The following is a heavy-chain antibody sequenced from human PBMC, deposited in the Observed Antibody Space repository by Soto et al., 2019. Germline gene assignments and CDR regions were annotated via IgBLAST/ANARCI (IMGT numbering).Heavy chain of an antibody. D-gene: IGHD3-3*01. J-gene: IGHJ6*02. Sequence: LSLPCTVSGGSLSGYYWSWIRQPPGKGLEWIGYIYYSGSTKYNPSLKSRLTIAIDTSKKQFSLRLSSVTAADTAVYYCAALWTGFYGMDVWGQGTTVTVSS. CDR1: GGSLSGYY. CDR3: AALWTGFYGMDV. V-gene: IGHV4-59*01. CDR2: IYYSGST.